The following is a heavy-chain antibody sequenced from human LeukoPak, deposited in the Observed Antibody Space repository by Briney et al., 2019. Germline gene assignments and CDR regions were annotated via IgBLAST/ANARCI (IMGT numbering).Heavy chain of an antibody. V-gene: IGHV4-39*07. Sequence: SETLSRTCTVYGGSISSSSYYWGWIRQPPGKGLEWIVSIYYSGSTYYNPSLKSRATISVDTSKNQFSLKLSSVTAADTAVYYCASDLVVPAVRLDRWFDPWGQGTLVTVSS. D-gene: IGHD2-2*01. J-gene: IGHJ5*02. CDR2: IYYSGST. CDR3: ASDLVVPAVRLDRWFDP. CDR1: GGSISSSSYY.